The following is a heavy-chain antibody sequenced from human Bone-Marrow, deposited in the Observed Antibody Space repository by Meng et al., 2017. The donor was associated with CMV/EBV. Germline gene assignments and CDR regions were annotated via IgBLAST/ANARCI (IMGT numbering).Heavy chain of an antibody. Sequence: SVKVSCKASGGTFSSYAISWVRQAPGQGLEWMGGIIPILGIANYAQKFQGRVTITADKSTSTAYMELSSLRSEDTAVYYCANLIDCSSTSCYFDYWGQGTLVPSPQ. CDR1: GGTFSSYA. D-gene: IGHD2-2*01. J-gene: IGHJ4*02. V-gene: IGHV1-69*10. CDR3: ANLIDCSSTSCYFDY. CDR2: IIPILGIA.